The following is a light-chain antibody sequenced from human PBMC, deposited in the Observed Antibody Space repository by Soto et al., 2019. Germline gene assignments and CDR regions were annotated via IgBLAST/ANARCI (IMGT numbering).Light chain of an antibody. CDR2: GAS. J-gene: IGKJ1*01. V-gene: IGKV3-15*01. CDR3: QQAYRTPWT. Sequence: IVMTQSPATLSVSPGERATLSCRASQSISSKLAWYQQKPGQAPRLLIYGASTRATGIPVRFSGSGSGTEFTLTISSLQPEDFATYYCQQAYRTPWTFGQGTKVDIK. CDR1: QSISSK.